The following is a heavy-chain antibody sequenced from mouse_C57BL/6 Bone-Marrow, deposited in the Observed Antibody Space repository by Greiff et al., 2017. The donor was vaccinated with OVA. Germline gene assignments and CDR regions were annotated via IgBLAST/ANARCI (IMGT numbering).Heavy chain of an antibody. D-gene: IGHD2-5*01. V-gene: IGHV2-2*01. CDR2: IWSGGST. CDR1: GFSLTSYG. J-gene: IGHJ3*01. CDR3: ASYSNYFAWFAY. Sequence: QSGPGLVQPSQSLSITCTVSGFSLTSYGVHWVRQSPGKGLEWLGVIWSGGSTDYNAAFISRLSISKDNSKSQVFFKMNSLQADDTAIYYCASYSNYFAWFAYWGQGTLVTVSA.